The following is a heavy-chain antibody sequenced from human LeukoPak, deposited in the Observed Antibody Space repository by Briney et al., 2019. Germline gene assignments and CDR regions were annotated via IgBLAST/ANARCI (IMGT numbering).Heavy chain of an antibody. V-gene: IGHV3-74*01. Sequence: GRSLRLSCAASGFTFSSYWMHWVRQAPGKGLVWVSRINTDGSSTSYADSVKGRFTISRDNSKNTLYLQMNSLRAEDTAVYYCAKGPLIEVAGTTWDYWGQGTLVTVSS. J-gene: IGHJ4*02. CDR3: AKGPLIEVAGTTWDY. CDR2: INTDGSST. D-gene: IGHD6-19*01. CDR1: GFTFSSYW.